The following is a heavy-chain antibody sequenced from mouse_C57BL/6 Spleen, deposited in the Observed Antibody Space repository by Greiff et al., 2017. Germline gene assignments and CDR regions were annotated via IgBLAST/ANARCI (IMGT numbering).Heavy chain of an antibody. V-gene: IGHV5-17*01. CDR3: ARDGYYLLDY. CDR1: GFTFSDYG. D-gene: IGHD2-3*01. J-gene: IGHJ2*01. Sequence: EVQVVESGGGLVKPGGSLKLSCAASGFTFSDYGMHWVRQAPEKGLEWVAYISSGSSTIYYADTVKGRFTISRDNAKNTLFLQMTSLRSEDTAMYYCARDGYYLLDYWGQGTTLTVSS. CDR2: ISSGSSTI.